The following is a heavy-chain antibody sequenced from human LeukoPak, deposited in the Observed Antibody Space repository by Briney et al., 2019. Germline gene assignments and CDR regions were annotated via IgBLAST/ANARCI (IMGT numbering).Heavy chain of an antibody. Sequence: SGGSLRLSCAASGFTVSSNYMNWVRQAPGKGLEWVSVIYSGGSTYYADSVKGRFTISRDNSKNTLYLQMNSLRAEDTAVYYCARGDHYDILTGYSSASYFDYWGQGTLVTVSS. D-gene: IGHD3-9*01. J-gene: IGHJ4*02. CDR1: GFTVSSNY. V-gene: IGHV3-66*01. CDR3: ARGDHYDILTGYSSASYFDY. CDR2: IYSGGST.